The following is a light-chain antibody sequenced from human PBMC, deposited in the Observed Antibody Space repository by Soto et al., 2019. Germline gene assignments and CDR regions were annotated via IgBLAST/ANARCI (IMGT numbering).Light chain of an antibody. J-gene: IGKJ3*01. CDR1: QAIPSY. Sequence: DIQLTQSPSFLSASVGDSVTITCRASQAIPSYIAWYQQKPGKAPKLLIYAVSTLQSGVPSRFSGRGFGTEFPLTISSLQPEDFATYYCQPPNSYPPFTFGPGTKVDVK. V-gene: IGKV1-9*01. CDR3: QPPNSYPPFT. CDR2: AVS.